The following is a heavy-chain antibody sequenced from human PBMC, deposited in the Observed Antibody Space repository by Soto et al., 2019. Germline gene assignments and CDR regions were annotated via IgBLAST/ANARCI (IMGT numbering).Heavy chain of an antibody. CDR2: ISPIFGTA. CDR3: ARDREGPIVVVPAAHYYYYGMDV. Sequence: GASVKVSCKASGGTFSSYAISWVRQAPGQGLEWRGGISPIFGTANYAQKFQGRVTISADESTSTAYMELSSLRSEDTAVYYCARDREGPIVVVPAAHYYYYGMDVWGQGTTVTVSS. D-gene: IGHD2-2*01. V-gene: IGHV1-69*13. CDR1: GGTFSSYA. J-gene: IGHJ6*02.